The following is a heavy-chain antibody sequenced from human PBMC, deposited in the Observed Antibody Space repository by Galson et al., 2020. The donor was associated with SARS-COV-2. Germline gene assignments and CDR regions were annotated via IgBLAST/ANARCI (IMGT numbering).Heavy chain of an antibody. D-gene: IGHD1-26*01. CDR1: GFTFSSYG. V-gene: IGHV3-30*03. CDR2: ISYDGSNK. Sequence: GESLKISCAASGFTFSSYGMHWVRQAPGKGLEWVAVISYDGSNKYYADSVKGRFTISRDNSKNTLYLQMNSLRAEDTAVYYCARPRSGSYLYWFDPWGKGTLVTVSS. CDR3: ARPRSGSYLYWFDP. J-gene: IGHJ5*02.